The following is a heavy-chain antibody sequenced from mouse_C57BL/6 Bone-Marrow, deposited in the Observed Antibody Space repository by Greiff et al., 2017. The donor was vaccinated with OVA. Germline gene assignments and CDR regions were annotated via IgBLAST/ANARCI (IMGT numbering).Heavy chain of an antibody. CDR3: ARLFAY. Sequence: EVQVVESGPELVKPGASVKIPCKASGYTFTDYNMDWVKQSHGKSLEWIGDINPNNGGTIYNQKFKGKATLTVDKSSSTAYMELRSLTSEDTAVYYCARLFAYWGQGTLVTVSA. V-gene: IGHV1-18*01. CDR1: GYTFTDYN. J-gene: IGHJ3*01. CDR2: INPNNGGT.